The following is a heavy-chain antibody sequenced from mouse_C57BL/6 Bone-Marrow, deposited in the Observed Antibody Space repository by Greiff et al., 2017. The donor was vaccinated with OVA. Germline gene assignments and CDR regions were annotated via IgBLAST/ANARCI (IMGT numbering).Heavy chain of an antibody. CDR2: ISNGGGST. Sequence: EVHLVESGGGLVQPGGSLKLSCAASGFTFSDYYMYWVRQTPEKRLEWVAYISNGGGSTYYPDTVKGRFTISRDNAKNTLYLQMSRLKSEDTAMYYCARHEDGGFDYWGQGTTLTVSS. V-gene: IGHV5-12*01. J-gene: IGHJ2*01. CDR3: ARHEDGGFDY. CDR1: GFTFSDYY.